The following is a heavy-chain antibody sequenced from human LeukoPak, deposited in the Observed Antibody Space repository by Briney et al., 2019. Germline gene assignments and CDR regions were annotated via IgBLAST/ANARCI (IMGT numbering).Heavy chain of an antibody. Sequence: ASVKVSCKASGYTFTSYAMHWVRQAPGQRLEWMGWINPDSGGTNFAQKFQGRVTMTRDTSISTAYMELSRLRSDDTAVYYCASEAAGDPDWYFDLWGRGTLVTVSS. CDR1: GYTFTSYA. V-gene: IGHV1-2*02. D-gene: IGHD7-27*01. CDR2: INPDSGGT. J-gene: IGHJ2*01. CDR3: ASEAAGDPDWYFDL.